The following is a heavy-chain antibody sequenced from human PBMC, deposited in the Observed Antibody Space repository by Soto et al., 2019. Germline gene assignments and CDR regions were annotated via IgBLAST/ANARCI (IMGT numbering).Heavy chain of an antibody. J-gene: IGHJ4*02. D-gene: IGHD5-12*01. CDR1: GYTFTGYY. CDR2: INPNSGGT. CDR3: ARGGWLRATYYFDY. Sequence: ASVKVSCKASGYTFTGYYMHWVRQAPGQGLEWMGWINPNSGGTNYAQKFQGWVTMTRDTSISTAYMELSRLRSDDTAVYYCARGGWLRATYYFDYWGQGTLVTVSS. V-gene: IGHV1-2*04.